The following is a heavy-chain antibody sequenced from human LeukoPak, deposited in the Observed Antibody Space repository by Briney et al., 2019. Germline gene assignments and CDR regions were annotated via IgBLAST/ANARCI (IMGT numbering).Heavy chain of an antibody. CDR3: ARDSSIAVAGVDY. V-gene: IGHV6-1*01. CDR2: TYYRSKWSN. D-gene: IGHD6-19*01. J-gene: IGHJ4*02. Sequence: SQTLSLTCAISGDSVSSNSAVWNWIRQSPSRGLEWLGRTYYRSKWSNDYAVSVKSRITINPDTSKNQFSLQLNSVTPEDTAVYYCARDSSIAVAGVDYWGQGTLVTVSS. CDR1: GDSVSSNSAV.